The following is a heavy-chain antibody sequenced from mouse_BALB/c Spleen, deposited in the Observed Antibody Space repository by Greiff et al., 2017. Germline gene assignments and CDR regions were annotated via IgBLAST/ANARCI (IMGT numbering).Heavy chain of an antibody. V-gene: IGHV5-15*02. Sequence: EVKLVESGGGLVQPGGSRKLSCAASGFTFSDYGMAWVRQAPGKGPEWVAFISNLAYSIYYADTVTGRFTISRENAKNTLYLEMSSLRSEDTAMYYCARDTGTGFAYWGQGTLVTVSA. D-gene: IGHD4-1*01. CDR1: GFTFSDYG. J-gene: IGHJ3*01. CDR2: ISNLAYSI. CDR3: ARDTGTGFAY.